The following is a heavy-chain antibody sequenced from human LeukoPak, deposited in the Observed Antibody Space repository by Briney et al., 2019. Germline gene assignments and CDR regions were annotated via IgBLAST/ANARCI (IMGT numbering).Heavy chain of an antibody. D-gene: IGHD6-25*01. CDR3: ARGLHSGLDY. J-gene: IGHJ4*02. CDR2: INEDGSAK. V-gene: IGHV3-7*02. Sequence: PGGSLRLSCAVSGLTFSDYWMSWVRQAPGKGLEWVAYINEDGSAKFYVDSVKGRFAISRDNAKNLVYLQMNSLRAEDTALYYCARGLHSGLDYWGQGTLVTVFS. CDR1: GLTFSDYW.